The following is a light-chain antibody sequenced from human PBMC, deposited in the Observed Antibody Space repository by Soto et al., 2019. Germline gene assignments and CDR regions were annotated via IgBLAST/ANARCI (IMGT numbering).Light chain of an antibody. CDR3: AAWDDSLNGVV. CDR1: SSNIGSNT. CDR2: SNN. J-gene: IGLJ2*01. Sequence: QAVLNQPPSASGTPGQRVTISCSGSSSNIGSNTVNWYQQLPGTAPKLLIYSNNQRPSGVPDRFSGSKSGTSASLAISGLQSDDEADYYCAAWDDSLNGVVFGGGTKLTVL. V-gene: IGLV1-44*01.